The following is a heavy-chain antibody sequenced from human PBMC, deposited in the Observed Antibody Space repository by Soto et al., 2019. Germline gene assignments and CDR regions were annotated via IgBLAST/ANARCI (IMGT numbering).Heavy chain of an antibody. CDR3: AHRLIPRAHSPTTGFDY. J-gene: IGHJ4*02. Sequence: SGPTLVNPTQTLTLTCTFSGFSLSTSGVGVGWIRQPPGKALEWLALIFWNDDKRYSPSPKSRLTITKDTSKNQVVLTMTNMDPVDTATYYCAHRLIPRAHSPTTGFDYWGQGTLVTVSS. CDR2: IFWNDDK. D-gene: IGHD4-4*01. V-gene: IGHV2-5*01. CDR1: GFSLSTSGVG.